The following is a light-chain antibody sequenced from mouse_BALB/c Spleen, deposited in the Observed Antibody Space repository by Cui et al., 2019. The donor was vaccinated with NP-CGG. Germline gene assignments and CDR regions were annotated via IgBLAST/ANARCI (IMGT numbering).Light chain of an antibody. CDR1: TGAITTSNY. CDR2: GTN. CDR3: ALWYSNHWV. V-gene: IGLV1*01. Sequence: QAVVTQESALTTSPGETVTLTCRSNTGAITTSNYANWVQEKPDHLFTGLIGGTNNRAPGVPARFSGSLIEDKAALTITGAQTGDEAIYFCALWYSNHWVFGGGTKLTVL. J-gene: IGLJ1*01.